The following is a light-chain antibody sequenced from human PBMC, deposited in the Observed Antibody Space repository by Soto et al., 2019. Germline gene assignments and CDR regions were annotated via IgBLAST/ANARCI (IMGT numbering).Light chain of an antibody. CDR1: QSISAW. CDR2: KAS. V-gene: IGKV1-5*03. Sequence: DIQVTNSAFTLSASVGDSVSINCRASQSISAWLAWFQQRPGKAPSLLTYKASTLEIGVPSRFSGSGSGTEFTLTISSLQPDDFATYYSQQYNSYSETFDQGTKVDIK. CDR3: QQYNSYSET. J-gene: IGKJ1*01.